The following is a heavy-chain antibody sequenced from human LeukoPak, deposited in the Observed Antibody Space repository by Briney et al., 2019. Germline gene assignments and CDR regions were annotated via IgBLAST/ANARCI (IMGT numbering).Heavy chain of an antibody. J-gene: IGHJ4*02. CDR1: GGTFSSYA. CDR3: ARLAAAGTRIDY. Sequence: ASVKVSCKASGGTFSSYAISWVRQAPGQGLEWMGRIIPIFGTANYAQKFQGRVTITTDESTSTAYMELSSLRSEDTAVYYCARLAAAGTRIDYWGQGTLVTVSS. CDR2: IIPIFGTA. V-gene: IGHV1-69*05. D-gene: IGHD6-13*01.